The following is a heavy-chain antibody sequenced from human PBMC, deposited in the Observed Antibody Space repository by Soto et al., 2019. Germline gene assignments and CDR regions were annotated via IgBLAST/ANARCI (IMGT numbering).Heavy chain of an antibody. CDR2: DHHSGST. V-gene: IGHV4-59*01. J-gene: IGHJ3*02. CDR1: GASINTYY. Sequence: QVQLQESGPGLVKPSETLSLTCTVSGASINTYYWSWIRQPPGTGLEWIGYDHHSGSTNYNPSLKSRDNIAVDTSRNQFSLKMSSVTAADTAVYYCAAHGDSRWTAFNIWGPGTLVTVSS. CDR3: AAHGDSRWTAFNI. D-gene: IGHD4-17*01.